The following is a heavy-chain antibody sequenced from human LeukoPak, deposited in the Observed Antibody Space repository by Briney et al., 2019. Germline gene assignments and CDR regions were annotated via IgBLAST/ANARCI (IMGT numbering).Heavy chain of an antibody. CDR1: GFTFSTYS. V-gene: IGHV3-9*01. J-gene: IGHJ4*02. CDR2: ISWNSGSI. CDR3: AKDAYYYDSSGYYY. D-gene: IGHD3-22*01. Sequence: GGSLRLSCVASGFTFSTYSMNWVRQAPGKGLEWVSGISWNSGSIGYADSVKGRFTISRDNAKNSLYLQMNSLRAEDTALYYCAKDAYYYDSSGYYYWGQGTLVTVSS.